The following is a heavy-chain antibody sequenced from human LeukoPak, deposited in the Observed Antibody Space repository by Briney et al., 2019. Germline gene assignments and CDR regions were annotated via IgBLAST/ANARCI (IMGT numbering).Heavy chain of an antibody. J-gene: IGHJ4*02. CDR2: TRNKANSYTT. Sequence: GGSLRLSCAASGFTFSDHYMDWVRQAPGKGLEWVGRTRNKANSYTTEYAASVKGRFTISRDDSKNSLYLQMNSLKTEDTAVYYCCPGTQYWGQGTLVTVSS. CDR1: GFTFSDHY. V-gene: IGHV3-72*01. CDR3: CPGTQY.